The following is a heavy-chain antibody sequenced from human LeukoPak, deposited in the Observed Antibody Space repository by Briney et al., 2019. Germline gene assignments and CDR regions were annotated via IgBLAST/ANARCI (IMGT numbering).Heavy chain of an antibody. J-gene: IGHJ6*02. D-gene: IGHD3-10*01. CDR3: ARDRRTYGSGSYYSDYYYGMDV. V-gene: IGHV1-18*01. CDR1: GYTFTSYG. Sequence: ASVKVSCKASGYTFTSYGISWVRQAPGRGLEWMGWISAYNGNTNYAQKLQGRVTMTTDTSTSTAYMELRSLRSDDPAVYYCARDRRTYGSGSYYSDYYYGMDVWGQGTTVTVSS. CDR2: ISAYNGNT.